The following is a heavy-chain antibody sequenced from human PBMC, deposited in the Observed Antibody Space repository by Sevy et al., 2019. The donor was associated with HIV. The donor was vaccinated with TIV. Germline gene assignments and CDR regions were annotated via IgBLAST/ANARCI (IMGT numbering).Heavy chain of an antibody. CDR3: AWDLERDILTAEYWFDP. CDR2: ISAYNGNT. D-gene: IGHD3-9*01. V-gene: IGHV1-18*04. Sequence: ASVKVSCKASGYTFTSYGISWVRQAPGQGLEWMGWISAYNGNTDYAQKLQGRVTMTTDTSTSTAYMELRSLRSDDTAVYYCAWDLERDILTAEYWFDPWGQGTLVTVSS. CDR1: GYTFTSYG. J-gene: IGHJ5*02.